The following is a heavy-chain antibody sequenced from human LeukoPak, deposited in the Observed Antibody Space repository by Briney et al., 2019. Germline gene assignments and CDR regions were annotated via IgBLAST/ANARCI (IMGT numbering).Heavy chain of an antibody. J-gene: IGHJ4*02. Sequence: PGGSLRLSCAASGFTVSSNYMAWVSQAPCQGLPSVSVIYSGGTTYYTDSVKGRFIISRDNSKNTLYLQMDNLRAEDTAVYYCARCNSDIASRPIDSWGQGTLVTVSS. CDR1: GFTVSSNY. CDR3: ARCNSDIASRPIDS. V-gene: IGHV3-53*01. D-gene: IGHD6-6*01. CDR2: IYSGGTT.